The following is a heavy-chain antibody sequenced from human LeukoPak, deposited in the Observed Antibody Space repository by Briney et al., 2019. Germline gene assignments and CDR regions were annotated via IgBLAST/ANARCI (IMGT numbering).Heavy chain of an antibody. D-gene: IGHD6-19*01. J-gene: IGHJ4*02. V-gene: IGHV4-59*08. CDR2: IYYSGST. CDR3: ARLGSSRQWLVEGYYFDY. Sequence: SETLSLTCTVSGGSISSYYWSWIRQPPGKGLEWIGYIYYSGSTNYNPSLKSRVTISVDTSKNQFSLKLSSVTAADTAVYYCARLGSSRQWLVEGYYFDYWGQGTLVTVSS. CDR1: GGSISSYY.